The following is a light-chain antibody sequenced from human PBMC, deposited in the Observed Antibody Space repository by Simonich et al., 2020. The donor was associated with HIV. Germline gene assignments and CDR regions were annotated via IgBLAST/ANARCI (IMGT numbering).Light chain of an antibody. Sequence: DIVVTQSPDSLPVSLGERATINCKSSQSVLHTSNNKNYLAWYQQKPGQPPRLLIYWAATRESGVPDRFSGSGSGTDFTLTIISLQAEDVAVYYCQQYYSTLYTFGQGTKLEIK. CDR2: WAA. J-gene: IGKJ2*01. V-gene: IGKV4-1*01. CDR3: QQYYSTLYT. CDR1: QSVLHTSNNKNY.